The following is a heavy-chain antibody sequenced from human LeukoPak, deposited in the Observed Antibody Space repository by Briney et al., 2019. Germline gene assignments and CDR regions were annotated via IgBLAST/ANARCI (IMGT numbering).Heavy chain of an antibody. CDR1: GFTFSSYA. J-gene: IGHJ4*02. Sequence: GGSLRLSCAAPGFTFSSYAMSWVRQAPGKGLEWVSAISGSGGSTYYADSVKGRSTISRDNSKNTLYLQMNSLRAEDTAVYYCAKERWELLDYFDYWGQGTLVTVSS. CDR2: ISGSGGST. V-gene: IGHV3-23*01. CDR3: AKERWELLDYFDY. D-gene: IGHD1-26*01.